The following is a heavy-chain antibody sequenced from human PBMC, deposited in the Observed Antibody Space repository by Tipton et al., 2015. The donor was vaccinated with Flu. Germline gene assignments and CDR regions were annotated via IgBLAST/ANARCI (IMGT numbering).Heavy chain of an antibody. D-gene: IGHD3-22*01. CDR3: ARGDSGFNDY. CDR1: GGSIRNYY. V-gene: IGHV4-4*07. Sequence: TLSLTCTVSGGSIRNYYWSWLRQPAGKGLEWMGRMYAGGNTKYNPSLKSRVTMSVDTSKNQFSLRLTSVTAADTAVYYCARGDSGFNDYWGPGTLVTVSS. CDR2: MYAGGNT. J-gene: IGHJ4*02.